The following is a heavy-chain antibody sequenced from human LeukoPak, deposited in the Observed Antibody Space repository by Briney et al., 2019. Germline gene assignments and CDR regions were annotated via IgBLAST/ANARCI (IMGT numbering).Heavy chain of an antibody. CDR1: GYTFTSYG. CDR3: ARAFEPWYYYDSSRIDY. V-gene: IGHV1-18*01. J-gene: IGHJ4*02. CDR2: ISAYNGNT. Sequence: ASVKVSCKASGYTFTSYGISWVRQAPGQGLEWMGWISAYNGNTNYAQKLQGRVTMTTDTSTSTAYMELRSLRSDDTAVYYCARAFEPWYYYDSSRIDYWDQGTLVTVSS. D-gene: IGHD3-22*01.